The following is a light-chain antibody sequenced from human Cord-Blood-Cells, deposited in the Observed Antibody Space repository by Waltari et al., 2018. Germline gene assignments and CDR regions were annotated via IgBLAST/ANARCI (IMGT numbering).Light chain of an antibody. CDR1: SGHSSNA. CDR2: LNSDGSH. V-gene: IGLV4-69*01. CDR3: QTWGTGIHVV. Sequence: QLVLTQSPSASGSLGASVTLTCTLSSGHSSNAIPWHQQQPEKGPRYLMKLNSDGSHSKGDGIPDRFSGSSSGAERYLTISSLQSEYEADYYCQTWGTGIHVVFGGGTKLTVL. J-gene: IGLJ2*01.